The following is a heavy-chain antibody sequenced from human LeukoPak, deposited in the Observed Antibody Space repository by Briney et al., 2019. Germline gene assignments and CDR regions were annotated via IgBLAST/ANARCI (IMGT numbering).Heavy chain of an antibody. Sequence: VSLKISCKGSGYSFTSYWIGWVRQMPGKGLEWMGVIYPGDSDTRYSPSFQGQVTISADKSISTAYLQWSSLKASYTAMYYCASTNLGYCSGGSCYNYWGQGTLVTVSS. CDR1: GYSFTSYW. J-gene: IGHJ4*02. D-gene: IGHD2-15*01. CDR2: IYPGDSDT. CDR3: ASTNLGYCSGGSCYNY. V-gene: IGHV5-51*01.